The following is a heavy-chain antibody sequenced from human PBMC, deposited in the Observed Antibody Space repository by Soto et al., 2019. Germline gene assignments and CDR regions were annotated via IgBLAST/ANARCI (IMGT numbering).Heavy chain of an antibody. V-gene: IGHV3-30-3*01. CDR2: ISFDGTNQ. J-gene: IGHJ5*02. Sequence: QVRLVESGGGVVQTGTSLRLSCAASGFPFRNYAMHWVRQAPGKGLEWLAFISFDGTNQYYPDSVQGRFTISRDNFKNTLFLHMNSLRAEDRAVYYCSRDPFSCGNDCYDASWGQGTLVTVSS. D-gene: IGHD2-21*02. CDR3: SRDPFSCGNDCYDAS. CDR1: GFPFRNYA.